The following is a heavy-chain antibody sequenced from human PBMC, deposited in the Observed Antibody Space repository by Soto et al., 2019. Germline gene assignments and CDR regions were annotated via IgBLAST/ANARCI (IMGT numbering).Heavy chain of an antibody. CDR3: ATESRLRYFDWRGTHNWFDP. D-gene: IGHD3-9*01. J-gene: IGHJ5*02. V-gene: IGHV1-3*01. CDR1: GYSFTSYA. CDR2: INPGNGYT. Sequence: GASVKVSCKASGYSFTSYAMHWVRQAPGQRLEWMGWINPGNGYTIYAQKFQGRVTMTEDTSTDTAYMELSSLRSEDTAVYYCATESRLRYFDWRGTHNWFDPWGQGTLVTVSS.